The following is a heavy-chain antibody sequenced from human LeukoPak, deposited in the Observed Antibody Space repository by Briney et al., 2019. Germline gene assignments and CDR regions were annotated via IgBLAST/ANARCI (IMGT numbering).Heavy chain of an antibody. V-gene: IGHV3-48*02. D-gene: IGHD2-2*01. CDR2: ISSSSSTI. Sequence: RSGGSLRLSCAASGFTFSSYSMNWVRQAPGKGLDWVSYISSSSSTIYYADSVKGRFTISRDNAKNSLYLQMNSLRDEDTAVYYCARDGMRYCSSTSCYYYYGMDVWGQGTTVTVSS. CDR1: GFTFSSYS. CDR3: ARDGMRYCSSTSCYYYYGMDV. J-gene: IGHJ6*02.